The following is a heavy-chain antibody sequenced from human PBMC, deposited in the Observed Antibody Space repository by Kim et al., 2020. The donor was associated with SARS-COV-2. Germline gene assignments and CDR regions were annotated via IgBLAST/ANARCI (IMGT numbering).Heavy chain of an antibody. CDR1: GYSFTSYW. CDR3: ARHGIAAAGTSYGYGMDV. D-gene: IGHD6-13*01. J-gene: IGHJ6*02. Sequence: GESLKISCKGSGYSFTSYWIGWVRQMPGKGLEWMGIIYPGDSDTRYSPSFQGQVTIPADKSISTAYLQWSSLKASDTAMYYWARHGIAAAGTSYGYGMDVWGQGTTVTVSS. CDR2: IYPGDSDT. V-gene: IGHV5-51*01.